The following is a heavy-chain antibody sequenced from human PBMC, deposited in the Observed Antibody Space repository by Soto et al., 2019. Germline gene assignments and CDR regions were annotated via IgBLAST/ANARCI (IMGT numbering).Heavy chain of an antibody. Sequence: SVKVSCTASGGTFSSYAISWVRQAPGQGLELMGGIIPIFGTANYAQKFQGRVTITADESTSTAYMELSSLRSEDTAVYYCARSCGDYYDSSGLNAFDIWGQGTMVTV. CDR2: IIPIFGTA. J-gene: IGHJ3*02. D-gene: IGHD3-22*01. V-gene: IGHV1-69*13. CDR1: GGTFSSYA. CDR3: ARSCGDYYDSSGLNAFDI.